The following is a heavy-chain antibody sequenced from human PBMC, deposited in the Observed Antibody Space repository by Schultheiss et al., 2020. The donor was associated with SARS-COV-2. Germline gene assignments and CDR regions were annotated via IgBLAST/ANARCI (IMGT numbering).Heavy chain of an antibody. V-gene: IGHV4-4*02. Sequence: SETLSLTCAVSGGSISSSNWWSWIRQPPGKGLEWIGSIYYSGSTYYNPSLKSRVTISLDTSKKQFSLQLSSVTAADTAVYYCANLHMSGPYNWFDPWGQGTLVTVSS. CDR1: GGSISSSNW. CDR2: IYYSGST. J-gene: IGHJ5*02. CDR3: ANLHMSGPYNWFDP. D-gene: IGHD2-21*01.